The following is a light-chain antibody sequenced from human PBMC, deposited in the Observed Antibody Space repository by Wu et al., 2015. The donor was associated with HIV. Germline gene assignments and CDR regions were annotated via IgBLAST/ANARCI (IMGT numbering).Light chain of an antibody. Sequence: EIVLTQSPGTLSLSPGERATLSCRASQSVSSSSLAWYQQKPGQAPRLLIYGASTRATGLPARFSGSGSGTEFTLTISSLQSEDSAVYYCQQYNHWPLRFGQGTKVEIK. CDR3: QQYNHWPLR. J-gene: IGKJ1*01. V-gene: IGKV3-15*01. CDR2: GAS. CDR1: QSVSSS.